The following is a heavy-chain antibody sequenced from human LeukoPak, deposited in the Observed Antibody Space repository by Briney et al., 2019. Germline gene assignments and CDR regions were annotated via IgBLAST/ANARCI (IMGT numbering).Heavy chain of an antibody. J-gene: IGHJ4*02. CDR2: INSDSGAT. Sequence: GASVKVSCKASGYTFTGYYMHWVRQAPGQGLEWMGWINSDSGATNYAQRFQGRVTMTRDTSISTAYMELSRLRSDDTALYYCARSEMADYWGQGTLVTVSS. CDR3: ARSEMADY. CDR1: GYTFTGYY. V-gene: IGHV1-2*02. D-gene: IGHD1-14*01.